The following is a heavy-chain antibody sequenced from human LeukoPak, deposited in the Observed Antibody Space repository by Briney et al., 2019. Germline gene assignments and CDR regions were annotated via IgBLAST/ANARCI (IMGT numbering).Heavy chain of an antibody. CDR2: ISAYNGNT. D-gene: IGHD3-3*01. J-gene: IGHJ4*02. CDR1: GYTFTSYG. V-gene: IGHV1-18*01. Sequence: ASVKVSCKASGYTFTSYGISWVRQAPGQGLEWMGWISAYNGNTNYAQKLQGRVTMTTDTSTSTAYVELRSLRSDDTAVYYCARGARFLEWLFQPFDYWGQGTLVTVSS. CDR3: ARGARFLEWLFQPFDY.